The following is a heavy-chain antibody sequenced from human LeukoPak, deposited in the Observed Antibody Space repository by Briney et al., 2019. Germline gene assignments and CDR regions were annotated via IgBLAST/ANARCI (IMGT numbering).Heavy chain of an antibody. V-gene: IGHV4-34*01. CDR3: ARLVVSFYVTNNFWVYFDY. CDR1: GGSFNNYY. Sequence: IPSETLSLTCAVYGGSFNNYYWSWIRQPPGKGLEWIGEINHSGSTNYNPSLKSRATISEDTSKNQFSLKMTSVTAADTAVYYCARLVVSFYVTNNFWVYFDYWGQGTLVTISS. D-gene: IGHD3-3*01. J-gene: IGHJ4*02. CDR2: INHSGST.